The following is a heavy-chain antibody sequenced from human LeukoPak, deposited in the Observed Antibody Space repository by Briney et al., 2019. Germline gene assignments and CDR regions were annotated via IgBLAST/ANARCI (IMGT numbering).Heavy chain of an antibody. CDR3: ATEWLLGAMNAFDI. CDR2: ISSSSSYI. CDR1: GFTFSSYS. V-gene: IGHV3-21*01. J-gene: IGHJ3*02. Sequence: GGSLRLSCAASGFTFSSYSMNWVRQAPGKGLEWVSSISSSSSYIYYADSVKDRFTISRDNAQNSLYLQMNSLRAEDTAVYYCATEWLLGAMNAFDIWGQGTMVTVSS. D-gene: IGHD3-22*01.